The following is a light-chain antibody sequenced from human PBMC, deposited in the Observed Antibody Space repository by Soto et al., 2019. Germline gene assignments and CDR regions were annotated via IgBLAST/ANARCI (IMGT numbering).Light chain of an antibody. CDR1: QSLVYSDGNTY. CDR2: KAS. Sequence: DVVMTQSPLSLPVTLGQPASISCRSSQSLVYSDGNTYLNWFQQRPGQSPRRLIYKASNRDSGVPDRFSGSGSGTDFTLKISRVEAEDVGVYYCMQGTHWPWTFGQGTKVEIK. CDR3: MQGTHWPWT. V-gene: IGKV2-30*01. J-gene: IGKJ1*01.